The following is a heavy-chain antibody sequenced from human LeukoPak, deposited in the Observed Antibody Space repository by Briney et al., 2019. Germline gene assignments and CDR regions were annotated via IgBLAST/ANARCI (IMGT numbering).Heavy chain of an antibody. CDR1: GFTFSSYA. CDR2: ISGSGIST. Sequence: PGGSLRLSCAASGFTFSSYAMSWVRQAPGKGLEWVSGISGSGISTYYADSVKGRFTISRDNSKNTLYLQMSSLRAEDTAVYYCAKDVKKTTAAGEIDYWGQGTLVTVSS. J-gene: IGHJ4*02. V-gene: IGHV3-23*01. D-gene: IGHD6-13*01. CDR3: AKDVKKTTAAGEIDY.